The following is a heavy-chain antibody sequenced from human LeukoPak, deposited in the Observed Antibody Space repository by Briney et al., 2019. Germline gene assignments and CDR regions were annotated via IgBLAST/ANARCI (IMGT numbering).Heavy chain of an antibody. Sequence: GGSLRLSCAASGITFSNYAISWVRQAPGKGLEWVSTILGGGGGTYYVDSAKGRFAISRDSSNNRVYLQMISLRAEDTAVYYCGMASDTSGYYFFRLDYWGQGTLVTVSS. J-gene: IGHJ4*02. CDR3: GMASDTSGYYFFRLDY. V-gene: IGHV3-23*01. CDR1: GITFSNYA. D-gene: IGHD3-22*01. CDR2: ILGGGGGT.